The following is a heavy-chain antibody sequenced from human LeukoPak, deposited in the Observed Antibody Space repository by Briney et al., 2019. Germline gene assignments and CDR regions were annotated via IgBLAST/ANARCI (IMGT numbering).Heavy chain of an antibody. CDR2: INPNSGGT. Sequence: ASVKVSCKASGYTFTGYYMHWVRQAPGQGLEWMGWINPNSGGTNYAQKFQGRVTMTRDMSISTAYMELSRLRSDDTAVYYCARATDIVVVPADHLPYWGQGTLVTVSS. CDR3: ARATDIVVVPADHLPY. J-gene: IGHJ4*02. D-gene: IGHD2-2*01. V-gene: IGHV1-2*02. CDR1: GYTFTGYY.